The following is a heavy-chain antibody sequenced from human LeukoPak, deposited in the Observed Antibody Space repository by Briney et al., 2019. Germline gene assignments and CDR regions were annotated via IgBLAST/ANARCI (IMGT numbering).Heavy chain of an antibody. V-gene: IGHV3-21*01. CDR2: ISESSTYI. J-gene: IGHJ6*04. Sequence: GGSLRLSCVASGFTFSSDSMNWVRQAPGKGLEWVSYISESSTYIYYAKSVKGRFTISRDNAKNSLYLQMSSLRGEGTAVYYCARDDAATARASGMDVWGKGTTVTVSS. D-gene: IGHD6-6*01. CDR1: GFTFSSDS. CDR3: ARDDAATARASGMDV.